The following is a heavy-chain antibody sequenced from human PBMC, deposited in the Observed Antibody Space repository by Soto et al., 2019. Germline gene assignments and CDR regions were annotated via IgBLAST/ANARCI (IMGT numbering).Heavy chain of an antibody. J-gene: IGHJ6*01. Sequence: SETLSLTCTVSGGSISSGGYYWSWIRQPPGKGLEWIGYIYYSGSTYYNPSLKSRVTISVDTSKNQFSLKLSSVTAADTAVYYCARLNGYCISTNCHGYYGMDVWGEGTTVT. CDR2: IYYSGST. V-gene: IGHV4-31*03. CDR1: GGSISSGGYY. D-gene: IGHD2-2*03. CDR3: ARLNGYCISTNCHGYYGMDV.